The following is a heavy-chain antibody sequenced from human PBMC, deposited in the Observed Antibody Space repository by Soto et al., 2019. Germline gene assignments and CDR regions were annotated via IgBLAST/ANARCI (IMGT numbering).Heavy chain of an antibody. Sequence: SETLSLTCTVSGGSISSGGYYWSWIRQHPGKGLEWIGYIYYSGSTYYNPSLKSRVTISVDTSKNQFSLKLSSVTAADTAVYYCARVSYGDYLFDYWGQGTLVTVSS. D-gene: IGHD4-17*01. CDR3: ARVSYGDYLFDY. CDR2: IYYSGST. V-gene: IGHV4-30-4*08. CDR1: GGSISSGGYY. J-gene: IGHJ4*02.